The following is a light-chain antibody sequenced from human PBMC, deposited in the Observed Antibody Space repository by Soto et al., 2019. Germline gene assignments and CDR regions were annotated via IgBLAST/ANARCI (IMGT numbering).Light chain of an antibody. Sequence: QSVLTQPPSVSGAPGQRVTISCTGSSSNIGAGYDVHWYQQLPGTAPKVLIYGNNNRPSGVPDRISGSKSGTSASLAITGLQAADEADYYCQAYDSSLSGYVFGTGTNLTVL. CDR1: SSNIGAGYD. CDR2: GNN. V-gene: IGLV1-40*01. CDR3: QAYDSSLSGYV. J-gene: IGLJ1*01.